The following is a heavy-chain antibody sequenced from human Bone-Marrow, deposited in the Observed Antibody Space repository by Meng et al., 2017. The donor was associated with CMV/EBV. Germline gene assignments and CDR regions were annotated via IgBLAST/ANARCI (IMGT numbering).Heavy chain of an antibody. CDR1: GFTFSSNW. CDR2: ISSSSSYI. CDR3: AREGSSWYYYFDY. V-gene: IGHV3-21*01. Sequence: GGSLRLSCVTSGFTFSSNWMSWVRQAPGKGLEWVSSISSSSSYIYYADSVKGRFTISRDNAKNSLYLQMNSLRAEDTAVYYCAREGSSWYYYFDYWGQGTLVTVSS. D-gene: IGHD6-13*01. J-gene: IGHJ4*02.